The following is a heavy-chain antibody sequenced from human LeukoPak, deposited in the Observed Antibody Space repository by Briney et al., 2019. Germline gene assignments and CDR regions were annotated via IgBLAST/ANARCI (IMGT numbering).Heavy chain of an antibody. D-gene: IGHD5-12*01. CDR1: GFIFSTYE. CDR2: ISATGSII. J-gene: IGHJ4*02. CDR3: ARDVGGIVATAYFDY. V-gene: IGHV3-48*03. Sequence: PGGSLRLSCTASGFIFSTYEMNWVRQAPGTGPDWLSYISATGSIIHYADSVKGRFTISRDNAKNSLYLQMNSLRAEDTAVYYCARDVGGIVATAYFDYWGQGTLVTASS.